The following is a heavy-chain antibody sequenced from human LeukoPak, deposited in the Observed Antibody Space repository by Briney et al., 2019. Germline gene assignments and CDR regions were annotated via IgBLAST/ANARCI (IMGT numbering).Heavy chain of an antibody. CDR2: FYYSGST. CDR1: GGSITGSSYY. V-gene: IGHV4-39*02. D-gene: IGHD3-9*01. Sequence: SETLSLTCTISGGSITGSSYYWGWIRRSPGKGLEWIGNFYYSGSTYYNSSLKSRVTISIDTSKNHFSLRLTSVTASDTAVYFCTRGSYDVLTGRSTLGEYWGQGTLVAVSS. J-gene: IGHJ4*02. CDR3: TRGSYDVLTGRSTLGEY.